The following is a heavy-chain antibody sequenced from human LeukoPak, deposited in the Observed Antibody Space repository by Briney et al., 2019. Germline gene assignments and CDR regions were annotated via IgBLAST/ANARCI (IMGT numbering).Heavy chain of an antibody. CDR1: GGSVSSGSYY. CDR3: ARDKRYSSGTAYYFGY. D-gene: IGHD6-19*01. V-gene: IGHV4-61*01. Sequence: SETLSLTCTVSGGSVSSGSYYWSWIRQPPGKGLEWIGYIYYSGSTNYNPSLKSRVTISVDTSKNQFSLKLSSVTAADTAVYYCARDKRYSSGTAYYFGYWGQGTLVTVSS. J-gene: IGHJ4*02. CDR2: IYYSGST.